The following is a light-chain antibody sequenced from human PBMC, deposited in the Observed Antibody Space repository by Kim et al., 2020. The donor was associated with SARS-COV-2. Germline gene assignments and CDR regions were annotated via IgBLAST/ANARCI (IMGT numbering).Light chain of an antibody. CDR1: SGHSSYD. Sequence: AAVKRTCTLSSGHSSYDIAWHQQQPEKGPRYLMKVKGDGSHTKGDGIPDRFSGSSSGAERYLTISSLQSEDEADYYCQTWGTGIWVFGGGTQLTVL. CDR3: QTWGTGIWV. CDR2: VKGDGSH. V-gene: IGLV4-69*01. J-gene: IGLJ3*02.